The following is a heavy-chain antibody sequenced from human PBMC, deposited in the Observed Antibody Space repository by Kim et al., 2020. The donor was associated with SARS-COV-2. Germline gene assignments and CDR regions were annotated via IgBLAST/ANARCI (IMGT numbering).Heavy chain of an antibody. CDR2: ISWNSGSI. CDR1: GFTFDDYA. J-gene: IGHJ4*02. CDR3: AKDGSGWPTFGS. D-gene: IGHD6-19*01. V-gene: IGHV3-9*01. Sequence: GGSLRLSCAASGFTFDDYAMHWVRQAPGKGLEWVSGISWNSGSIGYADSVKGRFTISRDNAKNSLYLQMNSLRAEDTALYYCAKDGSGWPTFGSWGQGTLVTVSS.